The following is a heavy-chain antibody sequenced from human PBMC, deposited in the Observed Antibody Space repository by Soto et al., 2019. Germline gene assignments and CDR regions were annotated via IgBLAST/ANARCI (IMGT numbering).Heavy chain of an antibody. J-gene: IGHJ4*02. CDR2: VSIGGST. CDR3: AKRRGSGGHFGY. CDR1: GFTFSSYA. V-gene: IGHV3-23*01. Sequence: DVQLLESGGGLVQPEGSLRLSCAASGFTFSSYAMGWVRQGPGKGLEWVAVVSIGGSTHYADSVRGRFTISRDNSKNTLSLQMYSRTAEATVVYFCAKRRGSGGHFGYWGQRALVTVSS. D-gene: IGHD3-10*01.